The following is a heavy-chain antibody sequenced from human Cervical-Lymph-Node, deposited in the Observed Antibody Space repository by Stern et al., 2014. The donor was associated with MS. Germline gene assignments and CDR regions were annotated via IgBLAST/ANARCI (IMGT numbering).Heavy chain of an antibody. J-gene: IGHJ4*02. CDR3: ARVSGQQLPFFDS. CDR2: INVSGKT. V-gene: IGHV4-59*01. CDR1: GDSITSYF. Sequence: QLQLQESGPGLVKPSETLSLTCNVSGDSITSYFWSWIRRPPGKGLEWIGYINVSGKTKYNPSLKSRVTMSLDTSKNQFSVKLTSVTAADTAVYYCARVSGQQLPFFDSWGQGTLVTVSS. D-gene: IGHD2-2*01.